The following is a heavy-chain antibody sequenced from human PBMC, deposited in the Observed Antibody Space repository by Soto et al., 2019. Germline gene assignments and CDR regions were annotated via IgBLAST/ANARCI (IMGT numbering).Heavy chain of an antibody. CDR1: GFTFSGYG. J-gene: IGHJ4*02. CDR2: IANDVSDQ. CDR3: TRSLGGSSYFVSDH. D-gene: IGHD2-15*01. V-gene: IGHV3-30*03. Sequence: QVQLVESGGGVVQPGRSLRLSCAASGFTFSGYGMQWVRQAPGKGLEWVAVIANDVSDQFYVDSVKGRFIISRDNSKNTLYLEMKSLSAEDTAMYYCTRSLGGSSYFVSDHWGQGTLVTVSS.